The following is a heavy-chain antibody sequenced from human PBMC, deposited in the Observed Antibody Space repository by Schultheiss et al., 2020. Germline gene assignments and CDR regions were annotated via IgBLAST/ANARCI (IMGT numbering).Heavy chain of an antibody. D-gene: IGHD6-19*01. V-gene: IGHV3-74*01. CDR2: IYTGES. J-gene: IGHJ5*02. CDR1: GFTLSDYW. Sequence: GGSLRLSCVVSGFTLSDYWMHWVRLAPGKGLVWVSRIYTGESYYADSVKDRFTISRDNAKNSLYLQMNSLRAEDTAVYYCAKDRRDSSGWYNWFDPWGQGTLVTVSS. CDR3: AKDRRDSSGWYNWFDP.